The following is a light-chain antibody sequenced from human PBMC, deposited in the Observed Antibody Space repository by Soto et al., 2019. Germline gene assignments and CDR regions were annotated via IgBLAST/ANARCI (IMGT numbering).Light chain of an antibody. J-gene: IGLJ2*01. CDR2: ANN. V-gene: IGLV1-44*01. Sequence: QAVVTQPPSASGTPGQRVSISCSGSRSNIGINAVDWYHQLPGTAPKVLIYANNQRPSGVPDRFSGSKSGTSASLAINGLQSDDEAHYYCAAWDDSLNGLVFGGGTKLTVL. CDR3: AAWDDSLNGLV. CDR1: RSNIGINA.